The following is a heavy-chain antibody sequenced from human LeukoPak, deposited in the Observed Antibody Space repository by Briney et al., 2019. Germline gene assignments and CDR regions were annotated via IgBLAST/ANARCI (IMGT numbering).Heavy chain of an antibody. CDR3: ARGSTGNWYFDL. CDR2: IIPIFGTA. V-gene: IGHV1-69*01. CDR1: GSTFSSYA. Sequence: SVKVSCKASGSTFSSYAISWVRQAPGQGLEWMGGIIPIFGTANYAQKFQGRVTITADESTSTAYMELSSLRSEDTAVYYCARGSTGNWYFDLWGRGTLVTVSS. D-gene: IGHD2-2*01. J-gene: IGHJ2*01.